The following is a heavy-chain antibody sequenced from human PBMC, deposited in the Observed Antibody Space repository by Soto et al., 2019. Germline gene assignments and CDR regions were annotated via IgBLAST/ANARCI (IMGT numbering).Heavy chain of an antibody. CDR3: ARDRGSGWLYYYYGMDV. J-gene: IGHJ6*02. CDR2: ISAYNGTA. CDR1: GYTFTSYG. D-gene: IGHD6-19*01. Sequence: XSVKVAYKASGYTFTSYGISWVRQAPGQGLEWMGWISAYNGTANYAQKFQGRVTITADESTSTAYMELSSLRSEDTAVYYCARDRGSGWLYYYYGMDVCGQGTTVTVSS. V-gene: IGHV1-18*04.